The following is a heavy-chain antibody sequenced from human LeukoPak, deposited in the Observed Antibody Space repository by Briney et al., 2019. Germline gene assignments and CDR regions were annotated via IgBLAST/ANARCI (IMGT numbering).Heavy chain of an antibody. CDR1: GGSISSSHYY. Sequence: PSETLSLTCTVSGGSISSSHYYWGWIRQSPGKGLEWIGSIYYSGSTNYNPSLKSRVTISVDTSKNQFSLKLSSVTAADTAVYYCARSSYYYYGMDVWGQGTTVTVSS. CDR3: ARSSYYYYGMDV. J-gene: IGHJ6*02. V-gene: IGHV4-39*01. CDR2: IYYSGST.